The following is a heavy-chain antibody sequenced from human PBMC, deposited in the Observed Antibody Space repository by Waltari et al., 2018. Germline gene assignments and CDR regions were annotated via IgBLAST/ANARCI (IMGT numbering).Heavy chain of an antibody. J-gene: IGHJ3*02. V-gene: IGHV1-69*05. D-gene: IGHD2-15*01. CDR1: GGTFSSYA. Sequence: QVQLVQSGAEVKKPGSSVKVSCKASGGTFSSYAISWVRQAPGQGLEWMGGSIPIFGTANYAQKFQGRVTITTEESTSTAYMELSSLRSEDTAVYYCASFSSGGAMWLSFDIWGQGTMVTVSS. CDR2: SIPIFGTA. CDR3: ASFSSGGAMWLSFDI.